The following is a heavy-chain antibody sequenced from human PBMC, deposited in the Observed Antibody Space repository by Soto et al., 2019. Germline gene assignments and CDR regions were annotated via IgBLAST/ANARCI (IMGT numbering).Heavy chain of an antibody. J-gene: IGHJ4*02. D-gene: IGHD2-21*02. V-gene: IGHV3-53*01. Sequence: QPGGSLRLSCAASGFNVNSDYMNWVRQTPGKGLEWVASIYSGETTYYADSVRGRFTISSDKSKNTLYFQRSSLRIEDTAVYYCTRDGRGLGRLSLFEYWGQGVLVTVSS. CDR3: TRDGRGLGRLSLFEY. CDR1: GFNVNSDY. CDR2: IYSGETT.